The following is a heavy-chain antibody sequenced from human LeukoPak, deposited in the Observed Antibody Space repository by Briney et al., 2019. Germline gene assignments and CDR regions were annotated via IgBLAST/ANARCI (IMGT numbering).Heavy chain of an antibody. CDR2: MNSKSGNA. Sequence: ASVKVSCKTSGYSFTSYDMNWVRQAAGQGLEWMGWMNSKSGNAGYAQKFQGRVTMTRDTSISTAYMELSSLRSEDTAVYYCARGPTGQEVDFWGQGTLVTVSP. J-gene: IGHJ4*02. V-gene: IGHV1-8*01. CDR3: ARGPTGQEVDF. CDR1: GYSFTSYD.